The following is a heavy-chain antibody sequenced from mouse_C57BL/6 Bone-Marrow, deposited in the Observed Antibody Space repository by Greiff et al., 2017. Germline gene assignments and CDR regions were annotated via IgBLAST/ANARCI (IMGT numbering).Heavy chain of an antibody. CDR1: GFTFSSYA. CDR3: TGVLLFPGRFAY. CDR2: ISSGGDYI. V-gene: IGHV5-9-1*02. J-gene: IGHJ3*01. Sequence: EVQRVESGEGLVKPGGSLKLSCAASGFTFSSYAMSWVRQTPEKRLEWVAYISSGGDYIYYADTVKGRFTISRDNARNTLYLQMSRLKSEDTAMYYCTGVLLFPGRFAYGGKGTLVTVS. D-gene: IGHD2-1*01.